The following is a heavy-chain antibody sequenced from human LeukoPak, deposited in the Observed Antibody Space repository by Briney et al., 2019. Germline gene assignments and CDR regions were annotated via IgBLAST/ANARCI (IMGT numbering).Heavy chain of an antibody. D-gene: IGHD2-15*01. CDR2: IKQDGSEK. CDR1: GFTFSSYW. Sequence: PGGSLRLSCAASGFTFSSYWMSWVRQAPGKGLEWVANIKQDGSEKYYVDSVKGRFTISRDNAKNSLYLQMNSLRAEDTAVYYYAREVVVVVAATHYFDYWGQGTLVTVSS. CDR3: AREVVVVVAATHYFDY. V-gene: IGHV3-7*01. J-gene: IGHJ4*02.